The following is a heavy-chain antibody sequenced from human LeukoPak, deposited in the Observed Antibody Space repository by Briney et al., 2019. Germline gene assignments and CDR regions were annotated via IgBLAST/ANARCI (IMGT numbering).Heavy chain of an antibody. CDR2: IYSGGST. V-gene: IGHV3-53*01. J-gene: IGHJ4*02. Sequence: GGSLRLSCAASGFTFSSNWMSWVRQAPGKGLEWVSVIYSGGSTYYAGSVKGRFTISRDNSKNTLYLQMNSLRAEDTAVYYCARDLRFGESDYWGQGTLVTVSS. CDR1: GFTFSSNW. CDR3: ARDLRFGESDY. D-gene: IGHD3-10*01.